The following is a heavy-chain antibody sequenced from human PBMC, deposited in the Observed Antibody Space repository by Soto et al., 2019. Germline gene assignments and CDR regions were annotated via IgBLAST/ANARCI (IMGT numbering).Heavy chain of an antibody. D-gene: IGHD2-15*01. CDR2: INPSGGST. J-gene: IGHJ3*02. CDR3: ARAPGIVVVVAATYYAFDI. V-gene: IGHV1-46*03. Sequence: GASVKVSCKASGYTFTSYYMHWVRQAPGQGLEWMGIINPSGGSTSYAQKFQGRVTMTRDTSTSTVYMELSSLRSEDTAVYYCARAPGIVVVVAATYYAFDIWGQGTMVTVSS. CDR1: GYTFTSYY.